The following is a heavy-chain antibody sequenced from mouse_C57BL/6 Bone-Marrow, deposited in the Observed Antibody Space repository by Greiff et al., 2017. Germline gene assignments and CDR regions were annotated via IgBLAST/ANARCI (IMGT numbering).Heavy chain of an antibody. CDR2: IDPENGDT. V-gene: IGHV14-4*01. CDR3: TPITSVVATDY. J-gene: IGHJ2*01. D-gene: IGHD1-1*01. Sequence: EVKLQQSGAELVRPGASVKLSCTASGFNIKDDYMHWVKQRPDQGLEWIGWIDPENGDTEYASKFQGKATITADTSSNTAYLQRSSLTSEDTAVYYCTPITSVVATDYWGQGTTLTVSS. CDR1: GFNIKDDY.